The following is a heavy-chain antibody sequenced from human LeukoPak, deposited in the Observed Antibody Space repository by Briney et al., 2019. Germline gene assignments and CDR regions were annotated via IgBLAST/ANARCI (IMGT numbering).Heavy chain of an antibody. CDR1: GFTFSSYS. CDR2: ISSSSSI. J-gene: IGHJ4*02. Sequence: PGGSLRLSCAASGFTFSSYSMNWVRQAPGKGLEWVSYISSSSSIYYVDSVKGRFTISRDSAKNSLYLQMSSLTTEDTAVYYCVKSPGDGVDFDFWGQGTLVTVSS. CDR3: VKSPGDGVDFDF. V-gene: IGHV3-48*01. D-gene: IGHD3-10*01.